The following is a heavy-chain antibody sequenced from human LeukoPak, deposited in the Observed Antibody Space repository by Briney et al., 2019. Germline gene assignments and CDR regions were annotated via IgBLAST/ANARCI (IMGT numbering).Heavy chain of an antibody. CDR2: IWFDGSNE. Sequence: GGSLRLSCAASGFIFSNYGMHWVRQAPGKGLEWVAVIWFDGSNEDYADSVKGRFTISRDNSKNPLFLQMNSLRAEDTAVYYCAKVVPFELGFDYWGQGTLVTVSS. J-gene: IGHJ4*02. D-gene: IGHD3/OR15-3a*01. CDR3: AKVVPFELGFDY. V-gene: IGHV3-33*06. CDR1: GFIFSNYG.